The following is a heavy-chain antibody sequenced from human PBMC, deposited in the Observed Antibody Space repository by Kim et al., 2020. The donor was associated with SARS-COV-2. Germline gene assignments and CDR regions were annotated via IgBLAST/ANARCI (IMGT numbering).Heavy chain of an antibody. V-gene: IGHV4-39*01. CDR3: VRQGFKLGGQDY. CDR2: IHQSGTT. D-gene: IGHD3-16*01. CDR1: NGSITRSNSY. Sequence: SETLSLSCTVSNGSITRSNSYWGWIRQPPGKGLEWIGSIHQSGTTYYNPSLRSRVTMSVDTSKNHFSLKMNSVTAADTATYYCVRQGFKLGGQDYWGLGTLVAVSS. J-gene: IGHJ4*02.